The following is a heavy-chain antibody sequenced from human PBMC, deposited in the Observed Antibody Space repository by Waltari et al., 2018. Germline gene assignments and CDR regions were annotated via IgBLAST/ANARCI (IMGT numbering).Heavy chain of an antibody. Sequence: TCTVSGGSISSSSYYWGWIRQPPGKGLEWIGSIYYSGSTYYNPSLKSRVTISVDTSKNQFSLKLSSVTAADTAVYYCARHRRTNQPNWFDPWGQGTLVTVSS. D-gene: IGHD2-2*01. J-gene: IGHJ5*02. CDR1: GGSISSSSYY. V-gene: IGHV4-39*01. CDR2: IYYSGST. CDR3: ARHRRTNQPNWFDP.